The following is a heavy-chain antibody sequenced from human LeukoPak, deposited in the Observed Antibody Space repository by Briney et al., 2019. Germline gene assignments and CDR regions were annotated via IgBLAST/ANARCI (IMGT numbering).Heavy chain of an antibody. CDR1: GFTVSSNY. D-gene: IGHD3-3*01. CDR2: IYSGGST. J-gene: IGHJ5*02. V-gene: IGHV3-66*02. Sequence: PGGSLRLSCAASGFTVSSNYMSWVRQAPGKGLEWVSVIYSGGSTYYADSVKGRFTISRDNSKNTPYLQMNSLRAEDTAVYYCAREVSYYDFWSGYYHWFDPWGQGTLVTVSS. CDR3: AREVSYYDFWSGYYHWFDP.